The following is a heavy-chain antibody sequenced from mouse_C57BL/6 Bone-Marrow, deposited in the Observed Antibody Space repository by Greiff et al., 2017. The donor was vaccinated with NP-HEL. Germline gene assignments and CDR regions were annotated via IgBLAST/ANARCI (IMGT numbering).Heavy chain of an antibody. V-gene: IGHV1-55*01. CDR1: GYTFTSYW. CDR3: ASLLLWYFDV. D-gene: IGHD1-1*01. J-gene: IGHJ1*03. Sequence: QVQLQQPGAELVKPGASVKMYCKASGYTFTSYWITGVKQRPGQGLEWIGDIYPGSGSTNYNEKFKSKATLTVDTSSSTAYMQLSSLTSEDSAVYYCASLLLWYFDVWGTGTTVTVSS. CDR2: IYPGSGST.